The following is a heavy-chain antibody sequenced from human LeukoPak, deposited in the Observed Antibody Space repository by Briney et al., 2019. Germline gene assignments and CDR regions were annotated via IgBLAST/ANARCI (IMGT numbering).Heavy chain of an antibody. Sequence: PGGSLRLXCAASGFTFSSYWMSWVRQAPGKGLEWVANIKQDGSEKYYVDSVKGRFTISRDNAKNSLYLQMNSLRAEDTAVYYCARDQGYQLFYLDYKGQGTLVTVSS. V-gene: IGHV3-7*01. CDR2: IKQDGSEK. J-gene: IGHJ4*02. D-gene: IGHD2-2*01. CDR1: GFTFSSYW. CDR3: ARDQGYQLFYLDY.